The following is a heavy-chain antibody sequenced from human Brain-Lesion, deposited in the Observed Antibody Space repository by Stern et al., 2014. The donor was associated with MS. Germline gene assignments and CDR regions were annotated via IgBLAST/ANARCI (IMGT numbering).Heavy chain of an antibody. CDR2: ISYDGSDT. CDR3: VKRGITEVRGVRLGDY. CDR1: VFPFSSYG. Sequence: VQLVDSGGGVVQPGRSLRLTCTVSVFPFSSYGMHWVRQAPGKGLEWGSVISYDGSDTYYAESVKGRFTISRDNSKNTLYLEMRSLRPEDTAVYYCVKRGITEVRGVRLGDYWGPGTLVIVSS. V-gene: IGHV3-30*18. D-gene: IGHD3-10*01. J-gene: IGHJ4*02.